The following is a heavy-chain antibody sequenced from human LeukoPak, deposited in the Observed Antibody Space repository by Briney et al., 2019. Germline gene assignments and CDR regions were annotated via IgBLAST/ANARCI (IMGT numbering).Heavy chain of an antibody. CDR1: GFTVSNNY. CDR3: ARVRSDTSGWYHFDY. V-gene: IGHV3-53*01. Sequence: GGSLRLSCAASGFTVSNNYMSGVRQAPGKGLEWASIIYGGGSTYYADSVKGRFTISRDNSKNTLYLQMNSLRPEDTAVYYCARVRSDTSGWYHFDYWGQGTLVTVSS. CDR2: IYGGGST. D-gene: IGHD6-19*01. J-gene: IGHJ4*02.